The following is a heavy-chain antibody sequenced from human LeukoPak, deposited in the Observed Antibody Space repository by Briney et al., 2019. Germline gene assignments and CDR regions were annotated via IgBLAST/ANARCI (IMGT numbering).Heavy chain of an antibody. D-gene: IGHD3-22*01. CDR3: VRTYYYDSSGYMRYP. Sequence: GGSLRLSCAASGFTFSSYWMSWVRQAPGKGLEWVANIKPDGSEKYRVDSVKGRFTISRDNAKNSLYLQMNSLRAEDTAVYYCVRTYYYDSSGYMRYPWGQGTLVTVSS. CDR2: IKPDGSEK. V-gene: IGHV3-7*05. J-gene: IGHJ5*02. CDR1: GFTFSSYW.